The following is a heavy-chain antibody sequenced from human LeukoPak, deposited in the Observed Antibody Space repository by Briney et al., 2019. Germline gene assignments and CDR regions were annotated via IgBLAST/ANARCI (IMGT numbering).Heavy chain of an antibody. Sequence: GGSLRLSCAASGLTVSSNYMNWVRQAPGKGLEWVSVIYSTDNTYYADSVKGRFTISRDNSKNTLYLQMNSLRAEDTAVYYCVRDFYGSGPDLDYWGQGTLVTVSS. CDR3: VRDFYGSGPDLDY. V-gene: IGHV3-66*01. J-gene: IGHJ4*02. D-gene: IGHD6-19*01. CDR1: GLTVSSNY. CDR2: IYSTDNT.